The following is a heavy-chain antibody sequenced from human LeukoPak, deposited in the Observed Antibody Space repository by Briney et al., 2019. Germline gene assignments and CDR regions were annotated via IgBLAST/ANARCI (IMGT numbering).Heavy chain of an antibody. CDR2: IRYDGSNK. CDR1: GFTFSSYG. J-gene: IGHJ4*02. D-gene: IGHD3-22*01. V-gene: IGHV3-30*02. CDR3: ARGGTMIVVVYFDY. Sequence: PGGSLRLSCAASGFTFSSYGMHWVRQAPGKGLEWVAFIRYDGSNKYYADSVKGRFTISRDNSKNTLYLQMNSLRAEDTAVYYCARGGTMIVVVYFDYWGQGTLVTVSS.